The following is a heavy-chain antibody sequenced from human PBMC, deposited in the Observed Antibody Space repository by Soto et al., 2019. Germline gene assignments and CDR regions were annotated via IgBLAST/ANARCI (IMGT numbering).Heavy chain of an antibody. Sequence: QITLKESGPTLVKPTQTLTLTCIFSGFSLSTSGVGVGWIRQPTGKALEWLALIYWDDDKRYSPSLKSRLTITKDTSKKQVVLTMTNMDPVDTATYYCTHSDSTTKIYGVDVWGQGTTVTVSS. V-gene: IGHV2-5*02. J-gene: IGHJ6*02. CDR3: THSDSTTKIYGVDV. D-gene: IGHD1-1*01. CDR1: GFSLSTSGVG. CDR2: IYWDDDK.